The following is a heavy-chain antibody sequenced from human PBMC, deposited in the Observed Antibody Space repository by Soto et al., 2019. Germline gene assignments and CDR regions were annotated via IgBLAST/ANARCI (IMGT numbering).Heavy chain of an antibody. J-gene: IGHJ5*02. V-gene: IGHV3-7*03. CDR3: AREEESVGSPPSGFHP. Sequence: GGSLRLSCAVSGFPFGSYCMYWLRPTPGKGLEWVANIKQDGSEKFYVDSVRGRFTISRDNAKNSVYLEMNRLRDEDTGVYYCAREEESVGSPPSGFHPWGQGVQVTVSS. CDR1: GFPFGSYC. CDR2: IKQDGSEK. D-gene: IGHD3-10*01.